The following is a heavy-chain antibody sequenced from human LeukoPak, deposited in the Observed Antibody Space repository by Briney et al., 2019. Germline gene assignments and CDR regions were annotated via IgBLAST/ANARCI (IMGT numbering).Heavy chain of an antibody. Sequence: ASVKVSCKASGYTFTSHYMRWVRQAPGQGLEWMGIINPSGGSTSYAQKFQGRVTMTRDTSTSTVYMELRSLRSEDTAVYYCATARRLEGYCSSITCLVPYNWLDPWGQGTLVTVSP. CDR2: INPSGGST. J-gene: IGHJ5*02. CDR1: GYTFTSHY. CDR3: ATARRLEGYCSSITCLVPYNWLDP. V-gene: IGHV1-46*01. D-gene: IGHD2-2*01.